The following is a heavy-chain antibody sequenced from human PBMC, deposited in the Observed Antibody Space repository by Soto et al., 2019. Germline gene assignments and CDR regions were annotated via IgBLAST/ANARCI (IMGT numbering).Heavy chain of an antibody. CDR1: GFTFSSYA. D-gene: IGHD2-15*01. CDR3: VKAVFTGGYCSGGSCLGLDY. J-gene: IGHJ4*02. V-gene: IGHV3-30-3*01. Sequence: SGWSLRLSCAASGFTFSSYAMHWVRRAPGKGLEWVAVVSNDGTKKYYTDSVKGRFTVSRDNFKNTIFLQMNSLRAEDTALYYAVKAVFTGGYCSGGSCLGLDYWGQGAMVTVSS. CDR2: VSNDGTKK.